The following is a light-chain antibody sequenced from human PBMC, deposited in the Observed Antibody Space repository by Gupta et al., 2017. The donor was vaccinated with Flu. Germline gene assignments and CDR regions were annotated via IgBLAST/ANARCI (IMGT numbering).Light chain of an antibody. J-gene: IGKJ4*01. CDR2: DAS. Sequence: ATLSLSPGERATLACRASQSVSSYLAWYQQTPGQAPRLLIYDASNRATGIPARFSGSGSGTDFTLTISSLEPEDFAVYYCQQRSNWPPITFGGGTKVEIK. CDR1: QSVSSY. V-gene: IGKV3-11*01. CDR3: QQRSNWPPIT.